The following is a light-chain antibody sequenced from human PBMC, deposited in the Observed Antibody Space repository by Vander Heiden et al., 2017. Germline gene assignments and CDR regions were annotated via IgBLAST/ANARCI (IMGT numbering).Light chain of an antibody. V-gene: IGLV6-57*02. CDR3: QSYDSSNHVV. CDR2: EDN. CDR1: SGSIASNY. Sequence: NFMLTQPHSVSESPGKTVTISCTGSSGSIASNYVQWHQQRPGSAPTTVIYEDNQRPSGVPGRFSGSIDSSSNSASLTISGLKTGDEADYYCQSYDSSNHVVFGGGTKLTVL. J-gene: IGLJ2*01.